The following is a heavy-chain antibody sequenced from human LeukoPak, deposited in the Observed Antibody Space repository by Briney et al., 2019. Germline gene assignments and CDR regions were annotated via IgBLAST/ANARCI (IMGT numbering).Heavy chain of an antibody. J-gene: IGHJ4*02. CDR1: GYTFTGYY. V-gene: IGHV1-2*02. CDR3: ARTITMVRGVTQLPFDY. D-gene: IGHD3-10*01. CDR2: INPNSGGT. Sequence: ASVKVSCKASGYTFTGYYMHWVRQAPGQGLEWMGWINPNSGGTDYAQKFQGRVTMIRDTSISTAYMELSRLRSDDTAVYYCARTITMVRGVTQLPFDYWGQGTLVTVSS.